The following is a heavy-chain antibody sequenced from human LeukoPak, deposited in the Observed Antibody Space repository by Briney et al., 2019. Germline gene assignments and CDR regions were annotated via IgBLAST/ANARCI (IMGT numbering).Heavy chain of an antibody. CDR3: ARDSSGYQGFDL. J-gene: IGHJ2*01. CDR1: GFTFSNYA. V-gene: IGHV3-23*01. CDR2: ISGRDGST. Sequence: GESLRLSCAASGFTFSNYAMSWVRQAPGKGLEWVSAISGRDGSTYLADSVKGRFTISRDNSKDTLYLQMNSLRVEDTALYYCARDSSGYQGFDLWGRGTLVTVSS. D-gene: IGHD3-22*01.